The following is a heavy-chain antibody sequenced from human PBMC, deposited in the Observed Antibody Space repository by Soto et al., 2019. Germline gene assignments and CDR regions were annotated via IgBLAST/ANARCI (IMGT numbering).Heavy chain of an antibody. J-gene: IGHJ4*02. CDR3: ARGDYSVAGTDFDY. CDR1: GGAISSYY. D-gene: IGHD6-19*01. Sequence: SETLSLTCSLSGGAISSYYWSWIRQPPGKGLEWIGYIYYSGSTNYNPSLKSRVTISVDTSKNQFSLKLSSVTAADTAVYYCARGDYSVAGTDFDYWGQGTLVTVSS. V-gene: IGHV4-59*01. CDR2: IYYSGST.